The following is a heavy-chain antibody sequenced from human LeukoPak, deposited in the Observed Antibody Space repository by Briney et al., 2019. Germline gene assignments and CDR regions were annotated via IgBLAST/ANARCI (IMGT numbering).Heavy chain of an antibody. CDR3: ARDHSPKWGSGERYFDY. CDR2: MNYDGSDI. J-gene: IGHJ4*02. CDR1: GFPFNTYG. V-gene: IGHV3-33*01. D-gene: IGHD7-27*01. Sequence: GGSLRLSCAASGFPFNTYGMHWVRQAPGKGLQGVPVMNYDGSDIYYADSVKGRFAVSRDNSKNTLYLQMNGLRAEDAAVYYCARDHSPKWGSGERYFDYWGLGTLVTVSS.